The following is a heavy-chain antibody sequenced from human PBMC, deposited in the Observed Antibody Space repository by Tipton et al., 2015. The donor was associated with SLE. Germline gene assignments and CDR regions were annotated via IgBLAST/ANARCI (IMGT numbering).Heavy chain of an antibody. J-gene: IGHJ4*02. CDR2: IYHNGNT. CDR1: GGSISSSSSYY. Sequence: TLSLTCAVYGGSISSSSSYYWAWIRQPPGKGLEWIGSIYHNGNTYYNSSLKSRVTISVDKSKNQFSLNLRSVAAADTAVYYCARQILVQYFDHWGQGSLVTVSS. CDR3: ARQILVQYFDH. V-gene: IGHV4-39*01. D-gene: IGHD6-13*01.